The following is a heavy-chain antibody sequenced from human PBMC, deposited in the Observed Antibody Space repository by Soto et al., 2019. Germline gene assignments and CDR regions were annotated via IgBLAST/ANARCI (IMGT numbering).Heavy chain of an antibody. J-gene: IGHJ6*03. D-gene: IGHD4-17*01. CDR1: GFTFSTYW. Sequence: GGSLRLSCAASGFTFSTYWMHWVRQAPGKGLVWVSRINSDGSSTNYADSVKGRFTISRDNAKNTLYLQMNSLRAEDTAVYYCARAPSNRYGHMDVWGKGTTVTVSS. V-gene: IGHV3-74*01. CDR2: INSDGSST. CDR3: ARAPSNRYGHMDV.